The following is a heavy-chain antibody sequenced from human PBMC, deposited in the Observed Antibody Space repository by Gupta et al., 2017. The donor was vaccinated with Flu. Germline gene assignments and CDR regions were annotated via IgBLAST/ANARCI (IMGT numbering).Heavy chain of an antibody. D-gene: IGHD3-22*01. CDR2: ISSGSSYI. V-gene: IGHV3-21*01. J-gene: IGHJ4*02. Sequence: EVQLVESGGGLVKPGGSLRLSCAASGISFSSYSMNWVRQAPGKGLEWVSFISSGSSYIYNADSVKGRFTISRDNAKSSLYLQMNSLRAEDTAVYYCASAGGDYYDSSGYFDYWGQGTLVTVSS. CDR1: GISFSSYS. CDR3: ASAGGDYYDSSGYFDY.